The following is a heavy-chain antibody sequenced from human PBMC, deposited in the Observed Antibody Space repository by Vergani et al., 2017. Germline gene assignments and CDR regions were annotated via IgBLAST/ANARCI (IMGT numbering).Heavy chain of an antibody. Sequence: VQLVESGGGLVQPGGSLRLSCAASGFTFSSYAMSWIRQPPGKGLEWIGEINHSGSTNYNPSLKSRVTISVDTSKNQFSLKLSSVTAADTAVYYCARERRGDSRPYYYYYYMDVWGKGTTVTVSS. J-gene: IGHJ6*03. V-gene: IGHV4-34*01. CDR2: INHSGST. CDR1: GFTFSSYA. D-gene: IGHD6-13*01. CDR3: ARERRGDSRPYYYYYYMDV.